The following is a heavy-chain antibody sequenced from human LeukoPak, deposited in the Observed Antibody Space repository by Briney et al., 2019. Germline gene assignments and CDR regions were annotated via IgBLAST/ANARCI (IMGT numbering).Heavy chain of an antibody. V-gene: IGHV1-69*05. CDR2: IIPIFGTA. D-gene: IGHD6-6*01. CDR1: GGTFSSYA. CDR3: ARGERMIAARPDYYYYMDV. Sequence: SVKVSCKASGGTFSSYASSWVRQAPGQGLEWMGGIIPIFGTANYAQKFQGRVTITTDESTSTAYMELSSLRSEDTAVYYCARGERMIAARPDYYYYMDVWGKGTTVTVSS. J-gene: IGHJ6*03.